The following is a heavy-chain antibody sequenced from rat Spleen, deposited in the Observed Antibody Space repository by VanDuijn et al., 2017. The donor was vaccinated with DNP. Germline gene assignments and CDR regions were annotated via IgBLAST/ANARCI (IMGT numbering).Heavy chain of an antibody. CDR1: GYSITSDY. CDR3: ARTSGFDY. J-gene: IGHJ2*01. Sequence: EVQLQESGPGLVTPSQSLSLTCSVTGYSITSDYWGWIRKFPGNKMEWMAYISYSCTSGYNPSLKSRISITRDTSKNQFFLQLNSVTPEDTATYYCARTSGFDYWGQGVMVTVSS. D-gene: IGHD1-4*01. V-gene: IGHV3-1*01. CDR2: ISYSCTS.